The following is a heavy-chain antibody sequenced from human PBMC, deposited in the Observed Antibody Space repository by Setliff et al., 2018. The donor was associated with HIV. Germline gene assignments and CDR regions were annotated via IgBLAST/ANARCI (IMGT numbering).Heavy chain of an antibody. CDR3: ARHDVVRGAIDN. J-gene: IGHJ4*02. CDR2: INTDGSSA. D-gene: IGHD3-10*01. Sequence: GGSLRLSCAASGFTFSNSWMHWVRQAPGKGLVWVSRINTDGSSATYADSVKGRFTNSRDNAKNTLYLQMDSLRAEDTAVYYCARHDVVRGAIDNWGQGTLVTVSS. CDR1: GFTFSNSW. V-gene: IGHV3-74*03.